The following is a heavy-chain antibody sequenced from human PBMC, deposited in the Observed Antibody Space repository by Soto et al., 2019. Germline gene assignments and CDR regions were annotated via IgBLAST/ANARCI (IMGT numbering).Heavy chain of an antibody. V-gene: IGHV4-28*03. CDR3: AREERGYSYGLDY. Sequence: SETLSLTCAVSGYSISSSNWWGWIRQPPGKGLEWIGYIYYSGSTYYNPSLKSRVTISVDTSKNQFSLKLSSVTAADTAVYYCAREERGYSYGLDYWGQGTLVTVSS. CDR2: IYYSGST. D-gene: IGHD5-18*01. CDR1: GYSISSSNW. J-gene: IGHJ4*02.